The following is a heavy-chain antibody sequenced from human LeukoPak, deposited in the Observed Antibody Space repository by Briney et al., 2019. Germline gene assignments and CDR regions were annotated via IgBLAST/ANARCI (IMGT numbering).Heavy chain of an antibody. D-gene: IGHD3-22*01. CDR2: INPSGGST. CDR3: ARDSLSRSSGYYYPIDY. Sequence: ASVTVSFTAAASRFTINNMDLVRQAPGQGLEWMGIINPSGGSTSYAQKFQGRVTMTRDTSTSTVYMELSSLRSEDTAVYYCARDSLSRSSGYYYPIDYWGEGTLVTVSS. CDR1: ASRFTINN. J-gene: IGHJ4*02. V-gene: IGHV1-46*01.